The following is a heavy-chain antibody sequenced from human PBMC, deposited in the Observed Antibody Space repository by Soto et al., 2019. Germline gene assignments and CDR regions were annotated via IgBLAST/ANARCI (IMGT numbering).Heavy chain of an antibody. D-gene: IGHD1-20*01. Sequence: GGSLRLSCAGSGFSFSDYTMNWVRQAPGKGLEWVSSISRGSDYIFYADTVKGRFTISRDNARNSLYLQMSSLRAEDTAVYYCARDSGCVNNACAYDPWGQGTLVTVSS. CDR1: GFSFSDYT. CDR2: ISRGSDYI. J-gene: IGHJ5*02. CDR3: ARDSGCVNNACAYDP. V-gene: IGHV3-21*01.